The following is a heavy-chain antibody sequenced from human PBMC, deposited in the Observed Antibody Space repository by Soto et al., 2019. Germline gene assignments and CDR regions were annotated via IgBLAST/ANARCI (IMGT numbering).Heavy chain of an antibody. D-gene: IGHD3-3*01. CDR3: ATEGGVRSPFDP. V-gene: IGHV4-59*01. CDR2: IYYSGST. CDR1: GGSIRSYY. J-gene: IGHJ5*02. Sequence: QSLTCTVSGGSIRSYYWSWIRQPPGKGLEWLGYIYYSGSTNYNPSLKSRVTISVDTSKNQFSLKLTSVTAADTAMYYCATEGGVRSPFDPWGQGTLVTVSS.